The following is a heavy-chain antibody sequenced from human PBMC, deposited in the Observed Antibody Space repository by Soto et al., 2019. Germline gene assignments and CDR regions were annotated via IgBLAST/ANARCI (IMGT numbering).Heavy chain of an antibody. CDR1: GYNFIDYY. CDR2: INPNSGGT. CDR3: ARDWGHYFGSASFPSPHPFDP. V-gene: IGHV1-2*04. J-gene: IGHJ5*02. Sequence: ASVKVSCKASGYNFIDYYIQWVRQAPGQGLEWMGWINPNSGGTYYAQKFQDWVTMTRDTSLNTVYMELSSLKSDDTAVYYCARDWGHYFGSASFPSPHPFDPRAQRTRVTGSS. D-gene: IGHD3-10*01.